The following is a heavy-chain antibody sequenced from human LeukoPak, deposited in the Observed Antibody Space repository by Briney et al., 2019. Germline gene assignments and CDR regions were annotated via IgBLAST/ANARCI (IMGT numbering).Heavy chain of an antibody. CDR3: TRARYCSGGSCFAEY. V-gene: IGHV5-51*01. D-gene: IGHD2-15*01. CDR1: GYSFTTYW. CDR2: IYPGDSDT. Sequence: GESLKISCKGSGYSFTTYWIGWVRQMPGKGLEWMGIIYPGDSDTRYSPSFQGQVTISADKSSSTAYLQWSSLKASDTAMYYCTRARYCSGGSCFAEYWGQGTRVTVSS. J-gene: IGHJ4*02.